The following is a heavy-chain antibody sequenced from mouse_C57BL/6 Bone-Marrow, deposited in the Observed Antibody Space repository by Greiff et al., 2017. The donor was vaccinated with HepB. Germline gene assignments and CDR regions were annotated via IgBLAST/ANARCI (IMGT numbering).Heavy chain of an antibody. D-gene: IGHD2-3*01. CDR3: ARDGYYDAMDY. CDR1: GYSITSGYY. Sequence: EVQLQESGPGLVKPSHSLSLTCSVTGYSITSGYYWNWIRQFPGNKLEWMGYISYDGSNNYNPSLKNRISITRDTSKNQFFLKLNSVTTEDTATYYCARDGYYDAMDYWGQGTSVTVSS. V-gene: IGHV3-6*01. J-gene: IGHJ4*01. CDR2: ISYDGSN.